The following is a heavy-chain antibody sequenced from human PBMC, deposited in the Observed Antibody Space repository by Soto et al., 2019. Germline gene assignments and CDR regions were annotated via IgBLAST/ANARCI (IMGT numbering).Heavy chain of an antibody. J-gene: IGHJ3*02. D-gene: IGHD1-26*01. Sequence: ASVKVSCKASGGTFSSYAISWVRQAPGQGLEWMGGIIPIFGTANYAQKFQGRVTITADESTSTAYMELSSLRSEDTAVYYCARVLVGATRGAFDIWGQGTMVTVS. CDR1: GGTFSSYA. V-gene: IGHV1-69*13. CDR2: IIPIFGTA. CDR3: ARVLVGATRGAFDI.